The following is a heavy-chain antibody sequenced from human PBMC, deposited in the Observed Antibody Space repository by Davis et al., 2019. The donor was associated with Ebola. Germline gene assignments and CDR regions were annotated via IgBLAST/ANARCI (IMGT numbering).Heavy chain of an antibody. V-gene: IGHV1-18*04. D-gene: IGHD5-12*01. J-gene: IGHJ5*02. CDR2: INPHNNNT. CDR1: GYTFTSYG. Sequence: AASVKVSCKASGYTFTSYGITWVRQAPGQGLEWMGWINPHNNNTNYAQNVQGRVTMTTDTSTSTAYMELRSLRSDDTAVYYCARAIVAGNWFDPWGQGTLVTVSS. CDR3: ARAIVAGNWFDP.